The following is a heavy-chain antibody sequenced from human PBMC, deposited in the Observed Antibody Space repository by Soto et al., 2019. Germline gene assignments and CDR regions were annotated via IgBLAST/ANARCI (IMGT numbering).Heavy chain of an antibody. CDR2: ISAGGST. V-gene: IGHV3-23*01. Sequence: GGSLSLSCTSSGFPFTDYAMSWVLQPPGKGLEWVSVISAGGSTYYADSVKGRFTVSRANSKNTLYLQMNSLRAEDTAVYYCANVPMGCSSTIRYPEGFDYWHQRTLV. CDR3: ANVPMGCSSTIRYPEGFDY. D-gene: IGHD2-2*01. CDR1: GFPFTDYA. J-gene: IGHJ4*02.